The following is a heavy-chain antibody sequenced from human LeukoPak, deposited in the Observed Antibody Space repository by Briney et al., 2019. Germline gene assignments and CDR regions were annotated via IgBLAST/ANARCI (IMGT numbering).Heavy chain of an antibody. D-gene: IGHD1-1*01. V-gene: IGHV4-30-4*01. CDR1: GGSISSGDYY. Sequence: SETLSLTCTVSGGSISSGDYYWSWIRQPPGKGLEWIGYIYYSGSTYYNPSLRSRVTISVDTSKNQFSLKLSSVTAADTAVYYCGSGPVGTTVPWGQGTLVTVSS. CDR3: GSGPVGTTVP. CDR2: IYYSGST. J-gene: IGHJ5*02.